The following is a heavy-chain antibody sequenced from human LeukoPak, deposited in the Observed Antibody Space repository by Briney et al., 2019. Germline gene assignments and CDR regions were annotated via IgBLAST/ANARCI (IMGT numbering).Heavy chain of an antibody. CDR1: GFTVSSNY. CDR2: IYSGGST. V-gene: IGHV3-53*01. CDR3: ARGRAELLWFGEYYYYGMDV. J-gene: IGHJ6*02. Sequence: GGALRLSCAAPGFTVSSNYMSWVRQAPGKGLEWVSVIYSGGSTYYADSVKGRFTISRDNSKNTLYLQMNSLRAEDTAVYYCARGRAELLWFGEYYYYGMDVWGQGTTVTVSS. D-gene: IGHD3-10*01.